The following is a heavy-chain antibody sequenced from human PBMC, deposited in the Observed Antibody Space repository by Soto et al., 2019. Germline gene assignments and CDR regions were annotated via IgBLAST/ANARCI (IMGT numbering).Heavy chain of an antibody. V-gene: IGHV5-51*01. J-gene: IGHJ5*02. CDR1: GYSFTSYW. CDR2: IYPGDSDT. D-gene: IGHD3-9*01. CDR3: ARHGVLRYFDWSS. Sequence: PGEALKISCKGSGYSFTSYWIGWVRQMPGKGLEWMGIIYPGDSDTRYSPSFQGQVTISADKSISTAYLQWSSLKASDTAMYYCARHGVLRYFDWSSWGQGTLVTVSS.